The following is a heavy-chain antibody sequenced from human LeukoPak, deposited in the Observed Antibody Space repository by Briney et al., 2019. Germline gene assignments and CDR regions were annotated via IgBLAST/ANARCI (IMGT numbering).Heavy chain of an antibody. CDR1: GFTFSSYW. V-gene: IGHV3-7*03. J-gene: IGHJ4*02. CDR3: ARVTHCSSTSCYARLYYFDY. D-gene: IGHD2-2*01. CDR2: IKQDGSEK. Sequence: GGSLRLSCAASGFTFSSYWMSWVRQAPGKRLEWVANIKQDGSEKYYVDSVKGRFTISRDNAKNSLYLQMNSLRAEDTAVYYCARVTHCSSTSCYARLYYFDYWGQGTLVTVSS.